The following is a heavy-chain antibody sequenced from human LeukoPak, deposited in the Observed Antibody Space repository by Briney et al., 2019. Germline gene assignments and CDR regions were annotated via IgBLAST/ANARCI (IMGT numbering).Heavy chain of an antibody. J-gene: IGHJ6*03. Sequence: SETLCLTCTVSGGSISSSSYYWGWIRQPPGKGLEWIGSIYYSVSTYDNPSLKSLVTISVDTSKNQFSLKLSSATAAHPAVYYYARGRHAPPFYYYYYMDVWGKGPTLTVSS. V-gene: IGHV4-39*07. CDR2: IYYSVST. CDR3: ARGRHAPPFYYYYYMDV. CDR1: GGSISSSSYY.